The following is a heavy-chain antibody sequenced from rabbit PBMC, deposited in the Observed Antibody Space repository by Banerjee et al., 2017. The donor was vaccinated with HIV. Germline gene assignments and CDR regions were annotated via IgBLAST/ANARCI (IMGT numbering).Heavy chain of an antibody. J-gene: IGHJ4*01. CDR2: INTSSGNT. D-gene: IGHD2-1*01. CDR3: ARDTYVDFAFNL. V-gene: IGHV1S40*01. Sequence: MCWVRQAPGKGLEWIACINTSSGNTVYASWAKGRFTISKASSTTVTLQMTSLTAADTATYFCARDTYVDFAFNLWGQGTLVTVS.